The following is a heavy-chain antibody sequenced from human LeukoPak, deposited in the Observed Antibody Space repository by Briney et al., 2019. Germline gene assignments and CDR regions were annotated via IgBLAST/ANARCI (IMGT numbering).Heavy chain of an antibody. D-gene: IGHD3-22*01. CDR2: IIPIFGTA. V-gene: IGHV1-69*06. CDR1: GGTFSSYA. Sequence: SVKVSCKASGGTFSSYAISWVRQAPGQGLEWMGGIIPIFGTANYAQKFQGRVTITADKSTSTAYMELSSLRPEDTAVYYCARGGVVVTAYYFDYWGQGTLVTVSS. CDR3: ARGGVVVTAYYFDY. J-gene: IGHJ4*02.